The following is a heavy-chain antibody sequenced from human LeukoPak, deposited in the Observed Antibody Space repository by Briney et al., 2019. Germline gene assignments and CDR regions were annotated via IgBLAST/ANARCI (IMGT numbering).Heavy chain of an antibody. Sequence: GGSLRLSCAASGFTFSGSAMHWVRQASGKGLEWVGRIRSKANGYATAYAASVKGRFTISRDDSKNTAYLQMNSLKTEDTAVYYCTRLFPYSGRTTDWGQGTLVTVSS. D-gene: IGHD1-26*01. CDR2: IRSKANGYAT. J-gene: IGHJ4*02. V-gene: IGHV3-73*01. CDR3: TRLFPYSGRTTD. CDR1: GFTFSGSA.